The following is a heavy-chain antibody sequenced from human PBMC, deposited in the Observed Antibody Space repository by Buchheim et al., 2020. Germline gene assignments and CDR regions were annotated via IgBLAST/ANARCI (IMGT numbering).Heavy chain of an antibody. D-gene: IGHD1-26*01. Sequence: EVQLVESGGGLVQPGGSLRLSCAASGFSFSSYTMNWVRQAPGKGLEWVSYIGSSGSAKYYADSVKGRFTISRDNANNSLYLPMNSLRVEDTAVYYCARSRTPGTYYFDYWGQGAL. CDR2: IGSSGSAK. J-gene: IGHJ4*02. CDR1: GFSFSSYT. V-gene: IGHV3-48*01. CDR3: ARSRTPGTYYFDY.